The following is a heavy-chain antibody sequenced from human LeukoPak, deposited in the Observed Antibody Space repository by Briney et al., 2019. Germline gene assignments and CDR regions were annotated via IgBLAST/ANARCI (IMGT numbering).Heavy chain of an antibody. J-gene: IGHJ3*02. Sequence: SETLFLTCTVSGGSISSYYWSWIRQPAGKGLEWIGRIYTSGSTNYNPSLKSRVTMSVDTSKNQFSLTLSSVTAADTAVYYCARDRPVSHGAFDIWGQGTMVTVSS. CDR2: IYTSGST. CDR3: ARDRPVSHGAFDI. D-gene: IGHD5/OR15-5a*01. V-gene: IGHV4-4*07. CDR1: GGSISSYY.